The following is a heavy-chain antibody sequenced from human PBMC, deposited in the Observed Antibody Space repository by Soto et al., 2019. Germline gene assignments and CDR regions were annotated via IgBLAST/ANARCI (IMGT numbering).Heavy chain of an antibody. CDR3: AKDRVGGTFYTPLAF. D-gene: IGHD1-7*01. CDR2: ITYDESFQ. Sequence: QVQLVESGGGVVQPGGSLRLSCQASGFNFDNYGMHWVRQAPGKGLEWVAVITYDESFQYYADSVKGRFTISRDNSKNTLSLHLSTLKPEDTAVYHCAKDRVGGTFYTPLAFWGEGTLVTVSS. J-gene: IGHJ4*02. V-gene: IGHV3-30*18. CDR1: GFNFDNYG.